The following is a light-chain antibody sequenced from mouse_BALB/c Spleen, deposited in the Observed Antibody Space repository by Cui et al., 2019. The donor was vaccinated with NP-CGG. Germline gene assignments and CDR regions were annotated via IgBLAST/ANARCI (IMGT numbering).Light chain of an antibody. CDR1: TGAVTTSNY. V-gene: IGLV1*01. CDR3: ALWYSNHWV. Sequence: QTSVTLVSALTTSPGETVTLTCRSSTGAVTTSNYANWVQEKPDHLFTGLIGGTNNRVPGVPARFSGSLIGDKAALTITGAQTEDEAIYFCALWYSNHWVFGGGTKLTVL. J-gene: IGLJ1*01. CDR2: GTN.